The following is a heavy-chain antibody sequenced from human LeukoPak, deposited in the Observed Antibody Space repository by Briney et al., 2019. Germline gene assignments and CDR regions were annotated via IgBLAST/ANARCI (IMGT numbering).Heavy chain of an antibody. V-gene: IGHV3-23*01. CDR1: GFTFSSYA. CDR3: ARGLTPEYRTEKVAGTFDY. J-gene: IGHJ4*02. CDR2: ISGSGGST. D-gene: IGHD6-19*01. Sequence: PGGSLRLSCAASGFTFSSYAMSWVRQAPGKGLEWVSAISGSGGSTYYADSVKGRFTISRDNPKNTLYLQMNSLRAEDTAVYYCARGLTPEYRTEKVAGTFDYWGQGTLVTVSS.